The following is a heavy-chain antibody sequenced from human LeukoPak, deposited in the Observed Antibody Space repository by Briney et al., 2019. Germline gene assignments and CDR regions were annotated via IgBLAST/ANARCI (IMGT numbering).Heavy chain of an antibody. V-gene: IGHV1-46*01. J-gene: IGHJ4*02. CDR3: ARDRADYYDSSGRAGMGY. D-gene: IGHD3-22*01. Sequence: ASVKVSCKASGYTFTSYYMHWVRQAPRQGLEWMGIINPSGGSTSYAQKFQGRVTMTRDTSTSTVYMELSSLRSEDTAVYYCARDRADYYDSSGRAGMGYWGQGTLVTVSS. CDR1: GYTFTSYY. CDR2: INPSGGST.